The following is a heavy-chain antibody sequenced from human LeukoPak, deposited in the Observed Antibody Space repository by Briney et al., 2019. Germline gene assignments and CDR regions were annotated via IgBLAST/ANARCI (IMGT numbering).Heavy chain of an antibody. CDR1: GGSISSYY. D-gene: IGHD6-13*01. CDR2: IYYSGST. CDR3: ARDLGYSSSAPRDYYGMDV. V-gene: IGHV4-59*01. J-gene: IGHJ6*02. Sequence: PSETLSLTCTVSGGSISSYYWSWIRQPPRKGLEWIGYIYYSGSTNYNPSLKSRVTISVDTSKNQFSLKLSSVTAADTAVYYCARDLGYSSSAPRDYYGMDVWGQGTTVTVSS.